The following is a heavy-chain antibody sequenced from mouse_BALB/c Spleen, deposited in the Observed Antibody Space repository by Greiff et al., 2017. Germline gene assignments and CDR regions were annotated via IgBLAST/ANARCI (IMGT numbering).Heavy chain of an antibody. Sequence: VMLVESGPGLVQPSQSLSITCTVSGFSLTSYGVHWVRQSPGKGLEWLGVIWSGGSTDYNAAFISRLSISKDNSKSQVFFKMNSLQANDTAIYYCASITGSFAYWGQGTLVTVSA. CDR3: ASITGSFAY. CDR1: GFSLTSYG. D-gene: IGHD1-3*01. J-gene: IGHJ3*01. CDR2: IWSGGST. V-gene: IGHV2-2*02.